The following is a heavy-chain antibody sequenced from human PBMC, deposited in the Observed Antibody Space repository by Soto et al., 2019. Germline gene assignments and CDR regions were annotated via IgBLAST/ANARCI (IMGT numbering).Heavy chain of an antibody. CDR3: ARTVYYDFWSGFGMDV. V-gene: IGHV3-21*01. CDR1: RHT. D-gene: IGHD3-3*01. Sequence: RHTMNWDHQAPGKGLEWLSFISSSGAYIYEADSLKGRFTISRDNAKNSLYLQLNSLRAEDTAVYYCARTVYYDFWSGFGMDVWGQGTTVTVSS. J-gene: IGHJ6*02. CDR2: ISSSGAYI.